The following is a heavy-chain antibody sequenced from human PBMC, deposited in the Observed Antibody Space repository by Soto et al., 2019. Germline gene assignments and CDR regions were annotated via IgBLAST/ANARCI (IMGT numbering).Heavy chain of an antibody. Sequence: GGSLRLSCTASGFTFGDYAMSWVRQAPGKGLEWVGFIRSKAYGGTTEYAASVKGRFTISRDDSKSIAYLQMNSLKTEDTAVYYCTSPHCSGGSCPFDYWGQGTLVTVSS. CDR1: GFTFGDYA. CDR3: TSPHCSGGSCPFDY. V-gene: IGHV3-49*04. J-gene: IGHJ4*02. CDR2: IRSKAYGGTT. D-gene: IGHD2-15*01.